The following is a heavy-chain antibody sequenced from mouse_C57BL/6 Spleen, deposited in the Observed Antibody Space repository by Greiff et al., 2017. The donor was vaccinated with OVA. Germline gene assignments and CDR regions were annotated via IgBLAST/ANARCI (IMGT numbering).Heavy chain of an antibody. CDR2: IYPGSGST. V-gene: IGHV1-55*01. Sequence: QVQLQQSGAELVKPGASVKMSCKASGYTFTSYWITWVKQRPGQGLEWIGDIYPGSGSTNYNEKFKSKATLTVDTSSSTAYMQLSSLTSEDSAVYYCARIPNYYGTGFAYWGQGTLVTVSA. CDR1: GYTFTSYW. D-gene: IGHD1-1*01. J-gene: IGHJ3*01. CDR3: ARIPNYYGTGFAY.